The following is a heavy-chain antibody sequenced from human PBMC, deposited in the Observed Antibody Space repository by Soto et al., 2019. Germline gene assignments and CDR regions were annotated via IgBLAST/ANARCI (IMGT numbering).Heavy chain of an antibody. CDR2: IKQDGSAK. Sequence: EVQLVESGGGLVQPGGSLRLSCAASGFTFSSYWMTWVRQAPGKGLEWVANIKQDGSAKYYVDSVKGRFTISRDNAKNPLYLQMNGLRAEDTAVYYCASWLKTSGWYVLLEGSFDYWGQGTLVTVSS. CDR1: GFTFSSYW. D-gene: IGHD6-19*01. V-gene: IGHV3-7*01. CDR3: ASWLKTSGWYVLLEGSFDY. J-gene: IGHJ4*02.